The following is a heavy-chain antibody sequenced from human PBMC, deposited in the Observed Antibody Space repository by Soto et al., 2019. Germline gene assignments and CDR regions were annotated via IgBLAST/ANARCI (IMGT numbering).Heavy chain of an antibody. CDR3: ARDLTGYAFDI. Sequence: GGSLRLSCAASGFTFSSYSMNWVRQAPGKGLAWVSSISSSSSYIYYADSVKGRFTISRDNAKNSLYLQMNSLRAEDTAVYYCARDLTGYAFDIWGQGTMVTVSS. CDR2: ISSSSSYI. D-gene: IGHD7-27*01. V-gene: IGHV3-21*01. CDR1: GFTFSSYS. J-gene: IGHJ3*02.